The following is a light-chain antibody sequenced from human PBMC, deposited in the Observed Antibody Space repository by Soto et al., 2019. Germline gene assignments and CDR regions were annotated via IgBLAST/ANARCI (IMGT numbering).Light chain of an antibody. CDR1: SSDVGGYNY. CDR2: EVS. V-gene: IGLV2-14*01. J-gene: IGLJ1*01. CDR3: SSSTSSSTYV. Sequence: QSALTQPASVSGSPGQSITISCTGTSSDVGGYNYVSWYQQHPGKAPKLMMYEVSNRPSGVSNRFSGSKSGNTASLTISGLQSEDESDYYCSSSTSSSTYVFGTGTKVTVL.